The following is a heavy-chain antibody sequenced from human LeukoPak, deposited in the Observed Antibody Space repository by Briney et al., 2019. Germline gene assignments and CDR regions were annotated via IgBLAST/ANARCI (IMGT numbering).Heavy chain of an antibody. D-gene: IGHD3-10*01. Sequence: SETLSLTCTVSGDSISSGSYYWSWIRQPAGKGLEWIGRIYTSGSTNYNPSHKSRVTISVDTSKNQFSLKLSSVTAADTAVYYCARFNLLWFGESHDYWGQGTLVTVSS. V-gene: IGHV4-61*02. J-gene: IGHJ4*02. CDR1: GDSISSGSYY. CDR2: IYTSGST. CDR3: ARFNLLWFGESHDY.